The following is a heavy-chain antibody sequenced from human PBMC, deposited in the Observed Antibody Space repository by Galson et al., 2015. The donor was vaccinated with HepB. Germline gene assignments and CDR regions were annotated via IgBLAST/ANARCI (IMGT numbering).Heavy chain of an antibody. CDR1: GFTFSDDY. CDR3: GAHPNWLDS. CDR2: ISDSGSYT. V-gene: IGHV3-11*06. Sequence: SLRLSCAASGFTFSDDYMSWIRQAPGKGLEWVSYISDSGSYTNLADSVKGRFTISRDNAKNSLYLQMNNLRVEDTGVYYCGAHPNWLDSWGQGTLVTVSS. J-gene: IGHJ5*02.